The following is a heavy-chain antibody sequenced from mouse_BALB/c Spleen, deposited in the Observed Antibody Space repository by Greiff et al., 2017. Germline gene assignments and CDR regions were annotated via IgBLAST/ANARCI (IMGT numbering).Heavy chain of an antibody. J-gene: IGHJ2*01. CDR1: GYTFTSYV. CDR2: INPYNDGT. CDR3: ARGGSGIDY. D-gene: IGHD3-1*01. Sequence: LVESGPELVKPGASVKMSCKASGYTFTSYVMHWVKQKPGQGLEWIGYINPYNDGTKYNEKFKGKATLTSDKSSSTGYMELSSLTSEDSAVYYCARGGSGIDYWGQGTTLTVSS. V-gene: IGHV1-14*01.